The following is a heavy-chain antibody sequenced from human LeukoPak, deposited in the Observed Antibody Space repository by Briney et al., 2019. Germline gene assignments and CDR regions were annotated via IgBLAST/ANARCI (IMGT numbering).Heavy chain of an antibody. CDR2: IYNSDSGST. J-gene: IGHJ4*02. D-gene: IGHD3-10*01. V-gene: IGHV4-59*11. Sequence: NPSETLSLTCIVSGGSISGHYWSWIRQHPGMGLEWIGYIYNSDSGSTNYNPSLKSRVTISVDTSKNQFSLTLSSVTAADTAVYYCARGGHYGLDYWGQGTLVTVSS. CDR3: ARGGHYGLDY. CDR1: GGSISGHY.